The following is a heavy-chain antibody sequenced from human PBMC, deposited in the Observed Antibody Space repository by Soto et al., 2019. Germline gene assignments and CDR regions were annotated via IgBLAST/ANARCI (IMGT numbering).Heavy chain of an antibody. V-gene: IGHV3-48*04. J-gene: IGHJ4*02. CDR2: ISSSSSTI. Sequence: GGSLRLSCAASGFTFSSYSMNWVRQAPGKGLEWVSYISSSSSTIYYADSVKGRFTISRDNAKNSLYLQMNSLRAEDTAVYYCASQEITWGRAVDYWGQGTLVTVSS. D-gene: IGHD7-27*01. CDR3: ASQEITWGRAVDY. CDR1: GFTFSSYS.